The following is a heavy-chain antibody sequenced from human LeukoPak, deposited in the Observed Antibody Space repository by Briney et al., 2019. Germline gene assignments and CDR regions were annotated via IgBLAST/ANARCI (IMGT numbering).Heavy chain of an antibody. Sequence: VASVKVSCKASGYTFTDYYLHWVRQTPGQGLEWMGWIKPNSGGTNYAHKFQGRVTMTRDTSLNTAYMELNRLISDDTAVYYCARELVTGTLNFFDPWGQGALVTVTS. V-gene: IGHV1-2*02. D-gene: IGHD6-19*01. CDR1: GYTFTDYY. J-gene: IGHJ5*02. CDR3: ARELVTGTLNFFDP. CDR2: IKPNSGGT.